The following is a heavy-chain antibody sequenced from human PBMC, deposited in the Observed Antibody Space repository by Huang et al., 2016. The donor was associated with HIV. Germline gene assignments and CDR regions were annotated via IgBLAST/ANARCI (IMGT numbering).Heavy chain of an antibody. V-gene: IGHV4-34*02. J-gene: IGHJ5*02. CDR1: GGSLSGYY. CDR2: INHLGSP. D-gene: IGHD3-10*01. Sequence: QVHLQQWGAGLLKSAETLSLTCAVYGGSLSGYYWSWLRQTPGQGLEWIGEINHLGSPNYNPSLKSRVSISMDGSKKQFSLKLRSISDADTAVYFCARDATKNPRGWFDPWGQGTLVTGSS. CDR3: ARDATKNPRGWFDP.